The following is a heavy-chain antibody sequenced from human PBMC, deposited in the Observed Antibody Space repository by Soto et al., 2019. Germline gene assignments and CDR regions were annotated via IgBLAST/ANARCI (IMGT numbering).Heavy chain of an antibody. CDR3: ARDLDYYDSSGYPKSYGMDV. D-gene: IGHD3-22*01. Sequence: SVKVSCKASGGTFSSYAISWVRQAPGQGLEWMGGIIPIFGTANYAQKFQGRVTITADESTTTAYMELSSLRSEDTAVYYCARDLDYYDSSGYPKSYGMDVWGQGTTVTVSS. V-gene: IGHV1-69*13. CDR1: GGTFSSYA. CDR2: IIPIFGTA. J-gene: IGHJ6*02.